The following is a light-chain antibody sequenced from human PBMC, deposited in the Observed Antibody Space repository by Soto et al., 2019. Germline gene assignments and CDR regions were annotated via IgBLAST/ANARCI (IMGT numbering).Light chain of an antibody. CDR2: AAS. CDR3: QQSYSTLT. J-gene: IGKJ3*01. CDR1: QSISSY. Sequence: DIQMTQSPSSLSASVGDRVTITCRASQSISSYLNWYQQKPGKAPKLLIYAASSLQSGVPSRFSGSGSRTDFTLTISSLQPEDFATYYCQQSYSTLTFGPGTKSGYQT. V-gene: IGKV1-39*01.